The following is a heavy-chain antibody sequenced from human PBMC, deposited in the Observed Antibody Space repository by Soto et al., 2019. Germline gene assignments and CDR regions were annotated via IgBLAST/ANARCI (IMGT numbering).Heavy chain of an antibody. CDR3: AREGNLGRWLQPLDF. Sequence: SETLSLTCTVSGDSISAYSWSWVRQPPGKGLEWIGNIHYNGNTKYSPSLKSRVTKSVDTSKNHFSLRLISVTAADTAIYFCAREGNLGRWLQPLDFWGQGTLVT. J-gene: IGHJ4*02. CDR2: IHYNGNT. D-gene: IGHD5-12*01. V-gene: IGHV4-59*01. CDR1: GDSISAYS.